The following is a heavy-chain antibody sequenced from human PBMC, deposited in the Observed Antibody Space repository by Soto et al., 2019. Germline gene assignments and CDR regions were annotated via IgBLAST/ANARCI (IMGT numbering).Heavy chain of an antibody. V-gene: IGHV3-30*18. CDR3: AQDGGVVTTLRLPSGDEF. J-gene: IGHJ4*02. Sequence: PGGSLRLSCAVSGFTFSGHAMHWVRQAPGKGLEWVAIVSSDGSRRFYGESVKGRFSISRDNSRNTLYLQMKSLRPEDTAVYYCAQDGGVVTTLRLPSGDEFWGQGTLVTISA. D-gene: IGHD3-22*01. CDR1: GFTFSGHA. CDR2: VSSDGSRR.